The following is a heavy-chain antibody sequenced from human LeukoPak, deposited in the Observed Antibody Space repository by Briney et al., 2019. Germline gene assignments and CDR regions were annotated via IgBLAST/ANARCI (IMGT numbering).Heavy chain of an antibody. Sequence: PSETLSLTCTVPGGSISSSSSYWAWIRQPPGMGLEWIGTIDHSGNTIPTPSLKGRVTISVDTSKNQCSLKLSSVTATDTAVYYCARHTTGTMFSYWGQGTLVTVSS. J-gene: IGHJ4*02. CDR2: IDHSGNT. CDR1: GGSISSSSSY. V-gene: IGHV4-39*01. CDR3: ARHTTGTMFSY. D-gene: IGHD1-1*01.